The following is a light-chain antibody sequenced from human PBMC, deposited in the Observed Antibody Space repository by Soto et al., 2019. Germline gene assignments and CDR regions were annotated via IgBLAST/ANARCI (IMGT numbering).Light chain of an antibody. CDR2: SNN. CDR3: ATWDDSLNGYV. V-gene: IGLV1-44*01. Sequence: VLTQPPSASATPGQRVTISCSGTNSNIGSNTIAWYQQLPGTAPKRLIHSNNQRPSGVPDRFSASKSGTSASLAISGLQSEDEADYYCATWDDSLNGYVFGTGTKVTVL. CDR1: NSNIGSNT. J-gene: IGLJ1*01.